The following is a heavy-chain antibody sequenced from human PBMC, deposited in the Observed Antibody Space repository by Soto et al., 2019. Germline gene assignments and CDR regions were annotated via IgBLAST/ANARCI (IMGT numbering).Heavy chain of an antibody. V-gene: IGHV3-66*01. CDR3: AKGIVEGVSAAEY. CDR2: IISGGDT. Sequence: EVPLVESGGGLVQPGGSLRLSCAASGFIVSTNHVNWVRQAPGEGLEWVSVIISGGDTFYADSVKGRFTISRDNSKNTVYLQMNSLRAEDTAMYYCAKGIVEGVSAAEYWGQGNLVTVSS. J-gene: IGHJ4*02. CDR1: GFIVSTNH. D-gene: IGHD3-22*01.